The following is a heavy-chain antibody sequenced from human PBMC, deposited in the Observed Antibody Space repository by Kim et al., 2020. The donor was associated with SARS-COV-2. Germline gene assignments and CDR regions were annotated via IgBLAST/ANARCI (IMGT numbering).Heavy chain of an antibody. CDR3: AREIRRELLWYFDL. Sequence: PTLKTRVTISVNKSKNQFSLKLSYVTAADTTVYYCAREIRRELLWYFDLWGRGALVTVSS. V-gene: IGHV4-4*02. J-gene: IGHJ2*01. D-gene: IGHD1-26*01.